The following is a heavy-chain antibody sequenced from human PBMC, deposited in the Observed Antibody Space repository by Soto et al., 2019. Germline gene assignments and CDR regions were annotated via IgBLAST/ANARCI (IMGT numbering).Heavy chain of an antibody. J-gene: IGHJ6*02. CDR2: ISGSGGST. Sequence: SPKLSFAASGFTFSSYAMSWVPQAPGKGLEWVSAISGSGGSTYYADSVKGRFTISRDNSKNTLYLQMNSLRAEDTAVYYCAKGDYGDYYYYGMDVWGQGTTVTVSS. CDR1: GFTFSSYA. CDR3: AKGDYGDYYYYGMDV. D-gene: IGHD4-17*01. V-gene: IGHV3-23*01.